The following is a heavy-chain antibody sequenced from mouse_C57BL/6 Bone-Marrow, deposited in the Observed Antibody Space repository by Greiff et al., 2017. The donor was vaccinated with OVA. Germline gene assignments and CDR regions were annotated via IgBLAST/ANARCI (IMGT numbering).Heavy chain of an antibody. Sequence: EVKLQESGGGLVQPGGSLKLSCAASGFTFSDYYMYWVRQTPEKRLEWVAYISNGGGSTYYPATVKGRFTISRDNAKNTLYLQMSRLKSEDTAMYYCARRLGRAWFAYWGQGTLVTVSA. CDR2: ISNGGGST. CDR3: ARRLGRAWFAY. D-gene: IGHD4-1*01. CDR1: GFTFSDYY. J-gene: IGHJ3*01. V-gene: IGHV5-12*01.